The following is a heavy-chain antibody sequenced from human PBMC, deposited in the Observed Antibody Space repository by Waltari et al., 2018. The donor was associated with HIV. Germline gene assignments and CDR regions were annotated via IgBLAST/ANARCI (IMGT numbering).Heavy chain of an antibody. J-gene: IGHJ2*01. CDR3: ARAGVARAGVVPALFDL. Sequence: QVQLQESGPGLVKPSETLSLTCVVSGYSINTDYYWGCVWQPPGKGLEWRGSGSHSGGTFQNASLKSRGAISIDRSKKQVSLKVTSVTAADTAVYYCARAGVARAGVVPALFDLWGRGTLVTVSS. V-gene: IGHV4-38-2*01. CDR2: GSHSGGT. CDR1: GYSINTDYY. D-gene: IGHD3-3*01.